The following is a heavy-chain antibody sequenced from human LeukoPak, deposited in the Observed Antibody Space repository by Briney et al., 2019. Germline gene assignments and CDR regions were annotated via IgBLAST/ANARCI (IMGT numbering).Heavy chain of an antibody. D-gene: IGHD6-19*01. J-gene: IGHJ4*02. Sequence: TGGSLRLSCAASGFTFSSYGMHWVRQAPGKGLEWVALISYDGSSEYYADSVKGRFTISRDNSRNTLYLQMNSLRAEDTAVYYCVRDSSVFSYYFDYWGQGTLVSVSS. CDR2: ISYDGSSE. CDR1: GFTFSSYG. CDR3: VRDSSVFSYYFDY. V-gene: IGHV3-30*19.